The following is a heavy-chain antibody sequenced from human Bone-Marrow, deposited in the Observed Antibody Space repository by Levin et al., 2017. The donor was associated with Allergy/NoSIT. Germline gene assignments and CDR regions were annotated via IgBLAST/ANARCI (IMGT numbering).Heavy chain of an antibody. D-gene: IGHD3-10*01. J-gene: IGHJ4*02. V-gene: IGHV3-21*01. CDR2: ITSSSNYK. Sequence: SCAASGFTFSSYAMNWVRQSPEKGLEWVASITSSSNYKHYADSVKGRVTISRDNDEKSVYLQLDSLRVEDTAIYYCGANSGSGTYYGYWGQGTLVTVSS. CDR1: GFTFSSYA. CDR3: GANSGSGTYYGY.